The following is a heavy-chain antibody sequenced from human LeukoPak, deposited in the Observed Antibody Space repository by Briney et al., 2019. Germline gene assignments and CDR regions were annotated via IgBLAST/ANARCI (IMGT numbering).Heavy chain of an antibody. CDR2: IKQDGSEK. D-gene: IGHD4-17*01. CDR3: TSGPYRINYYGDLPSDAFDI. CDR1: GFTFSSYW. V-gene: IGHV3-7*01. Sequence: PGGSLRLSCAASGFTFSSYWMSWVRQAPGKGLEWVANIKQDGSEKYYVDSVKGRFTISRDNAKNSLYLQMNSLRVEDTAVYYCTSGPYRINYYGDLPSDAFDIWGQGTMVTVSS. J-gene: IGHJ3*02.